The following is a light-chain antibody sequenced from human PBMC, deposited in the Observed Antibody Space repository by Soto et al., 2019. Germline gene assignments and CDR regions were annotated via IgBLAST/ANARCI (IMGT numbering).Light chain of an antibody. V-gene: IGKV3-20*01. Sequence: EIVLTQSPGTLSLSPGERATLSCRASQSVNNNYLAWYQQKPGQAPRLLIYGASIRATSIPDRFSGSGSGTDFTLTITRLEPEDFAVYYCQQYGSSQYTFGQGTKLEIK. CDR3: QQYGSSQYT. CDR2: GAS. J-gene: IGKJ2*01. CDR1: QSVNNNY.